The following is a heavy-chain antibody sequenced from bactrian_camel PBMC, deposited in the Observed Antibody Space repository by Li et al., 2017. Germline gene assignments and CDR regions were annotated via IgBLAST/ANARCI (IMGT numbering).Heavy chain of an antibody. Sequence: VQLVESGGASVQAGESLTLACEASADAIAGSCMGWFRQAPGKQREGVAVIERDGQACYGDSVKGRFTNSKDNAKNTLYLQMNSLQPEDTAVYSCAAVSCPRGVVVAAYDQYEHWGQGTQVTVS. CDR3: AAVSCPRGVVVAAYDQYEH. V-gene: IGHV3S55*01. CDR2: IERDGQA. CDR1: ADAIAGSC. D-gene: IGHD7*01. J-gene: IGHJ4*01.